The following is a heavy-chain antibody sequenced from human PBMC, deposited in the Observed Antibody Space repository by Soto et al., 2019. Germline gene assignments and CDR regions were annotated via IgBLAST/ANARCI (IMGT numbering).Heavy chain of an antibody. CDR2: MNPNNGNT. CDR1: GYAFTSYG. Sequence: ASVKVSCKASGYAFTSYGFSWVRQAPGQGLEWMGWMNPNNGNTGYAQKFQGRVTMTRNTSISTAYMELSSLRSEDTAVYYCARWLEDYYYGMDVWGQGTTVTVSS. V-gene: IGHV1-8*02. D-gene: IGHD6-19*01. J-gene: IGHJ6*02. CDR3: ARWLEDYYYGMDV.